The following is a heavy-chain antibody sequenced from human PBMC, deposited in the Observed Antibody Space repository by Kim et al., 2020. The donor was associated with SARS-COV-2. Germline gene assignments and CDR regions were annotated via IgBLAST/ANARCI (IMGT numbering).Heavy chain of an antibody. D-gene: IGHD2-2*02. Sequence: SRVTISVDTSKNQFSLKLSSVTAAETAVYYCAREGGYCSSTSCYTALDYWGQGTLVTVSS. V-gene: IGHV4-59*01. J-gene: IGHJ4*02. CDR3: AREGGYCSSTSCYTALDY.